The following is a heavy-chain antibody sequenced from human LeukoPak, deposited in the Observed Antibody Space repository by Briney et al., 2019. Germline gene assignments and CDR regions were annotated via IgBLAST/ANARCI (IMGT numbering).Heavy chain of an antibody. J-gene: IGHJ4*02. V-gene: IGHV4-59*08. Sequence: SETLSLTCTVSGGSISGYYWSCIRQPPGKGLQFIGYIHYTGSTNYNPSLESRVTLSVDTSKNQFSLKLRSVTAADTAVYYCARLSKDTVVLPAAMARYFDYWGQGTLVTVSS. D-gene: IGHD2-2*01. CDR3: ARLSKDTVVLPAAMARYFDY. CDR1: GGSISGYY. CDR2: IHYTGST.